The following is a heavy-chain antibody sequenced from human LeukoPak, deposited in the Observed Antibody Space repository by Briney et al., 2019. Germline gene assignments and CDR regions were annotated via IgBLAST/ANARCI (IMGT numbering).Heavy chain of an antibody. CDR3: ARASGIAARSGPYYYYYMDV. J-gene: IGHJ6*03. Sequence: PSETLSLTCTVSGGSISSGSYYWRWIRQPAGKGLEWIGRIYTSGSTNYNPSLKSRVTISVDTSKNQFSLKLSSVTAADTAVYYCARASGIAARSGPYYYYYMDVWGKGTTVTVSS. CDR1: GGSISSGSYY. CDR2: IYTSGST. V-gene: IGHV4-61*02. D-gene: IGHD6-6*01.